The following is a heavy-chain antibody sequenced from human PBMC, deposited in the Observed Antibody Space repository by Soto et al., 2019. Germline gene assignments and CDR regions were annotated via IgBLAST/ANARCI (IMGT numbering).Heavy chain of an antibody. Sequence: QVQLQQWGAGLLKPSETLALTCVVNGGSFSGYYWSWVRLPPGKGLEWIGETNHSGITDSNPSLKGRVTISVAGSRTQLSLNLTSVAAADTAVYFCARARSSVPSRRGIGYYGMDVWGHGTTVTVSS. V-gene: IGHV4-34*01. CDR2: TNHSGIT. CDR3: ARARSSVPSRRGIGYYGMDV. J-gene: IGHJ6*02. CDR1: GGSFSGYY. D-gene: IGHD2-2*03.